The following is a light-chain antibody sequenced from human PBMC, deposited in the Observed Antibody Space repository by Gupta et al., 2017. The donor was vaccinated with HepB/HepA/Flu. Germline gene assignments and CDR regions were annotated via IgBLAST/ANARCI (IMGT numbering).Light chain of an antibody. CDR3: QQTDSPPYT. CDR2: GAS. J-gene: IGKJ2*01. Sequence: DIQMTQSPSSLSASVGDRVTITCRASQSITYYLNWYQQKPGKAPKILIYGASSLQSGVPSRFSGSGSGTDFTLTISSLQPEDFAIYYCQQTDSPPYTFGQGTKLEIK. CDR1: QSITYY. V-gene: IGKV1-39*01.